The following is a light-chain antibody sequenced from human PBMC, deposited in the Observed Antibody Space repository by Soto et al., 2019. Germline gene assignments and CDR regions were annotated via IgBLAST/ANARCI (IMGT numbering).Light chain of an antibody. CDR1: QGISSD. Sequence: DIQLTQSPSFLSASVGDRVTITCRASQGISSDLAWYQQNPGKAPKLLIYAASSLQSGVPSRFSGSGSGTDFTLTISSLQPEDFATYYCQQSYSTPQTFGQGTKVDIK. J-gene: IGKJ1*01. V-gene: IGKV1-39*01. CDR3: QQSYSTPQT. CDR2: AAS.